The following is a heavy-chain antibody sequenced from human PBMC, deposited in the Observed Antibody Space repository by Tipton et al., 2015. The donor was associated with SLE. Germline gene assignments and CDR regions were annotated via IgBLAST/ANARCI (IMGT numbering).Heavy chain of an antibody. Sequence: QLVQSGGGVVQPGRSLRRSCAASGFTVSYYAIHWVRQAPGKGLERVALISYDGSNKYYADSVKGRFSISRDNSKNTLYLQMNSLRAEDTAVYYCAREDSGAYYPFEYWGQGTLVTVSS. D-gene: IGHD3-22*01. CDR3: AREDSGAYYPFEY. J-gene: IGHJ4*02. CDR1: GFTVSYYA. V-gene: IGHV3-30-3*01. CDR2: ISYDGSNK.